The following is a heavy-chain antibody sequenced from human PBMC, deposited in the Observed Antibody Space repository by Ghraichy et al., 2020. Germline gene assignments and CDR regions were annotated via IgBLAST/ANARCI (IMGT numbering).Heavy chain of an antibody. CDR1: GDSISRYY. V-gene: IGHV4-59*01. Sequence: SETLSLTCIVSGDSISRYYWSWIRQSPGKGLEWIGYIYHSGSTNYNPSLKSRVIISVDTSKNQFSLKLSSVTAADTAVYYCAKTSYYYDSAGYQYFFDYWGQGTRVTVSS. CDR3: AKTSYYYDSAGYQYFFDY. D-gene: IGHD3-22*01. J-gene: IGHJ4*02. CDR2: IYHSGST.